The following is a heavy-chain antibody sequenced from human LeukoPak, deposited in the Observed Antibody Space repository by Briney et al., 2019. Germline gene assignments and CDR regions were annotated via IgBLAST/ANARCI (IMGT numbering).Heavy chain of an antibody. V-gene: IGHV1-58*02. D-gene: IGHD2-2*01. Sequence: SVKVSCKASGFTFTSSAMQWARQARGQRLEWIGWIVVGSGNTNYAQKFQERVTITRDMSTSTAYMELSSLRSEDTAVYYCAAGPCLYCSSTSHPRPDAFDIWGQGTMVTVSS. J-gene: IGHJ3*02. CDR1: GFTFTSSA. CDR3: AAGPCLYCSSTSHPRPDAFDI. CDR2: IVVGSGNT.